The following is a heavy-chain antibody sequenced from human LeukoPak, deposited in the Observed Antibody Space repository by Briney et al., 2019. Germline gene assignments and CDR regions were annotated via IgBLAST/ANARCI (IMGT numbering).Heavy chain of an antibody. Sequence: GASVNVSCTPSVYTFTTYGISWVRQAPRQGREWMGWISAYNGNTNYAQKLQGRVTMTTDTSTSTAYMELRSLRSDDTAVYYCASRGTAAAGTPLDYWGQGTLVTVSS. V-gene: IGHV1-18*01. D-gene: IGHD6-13*01. CDR1: VYTFTTYG. CDR3: ASRGTAAAGTPLDY. CDR2: ISAYNGNT. J-gene: IGHJ4*02.